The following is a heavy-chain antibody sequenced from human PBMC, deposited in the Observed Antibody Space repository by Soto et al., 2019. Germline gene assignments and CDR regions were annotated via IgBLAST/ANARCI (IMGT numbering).Heavy chain of an antibody. D-gene: IGHD2-15*01. Sequence: GGSLRLCCVACGFTFSSYTINWVRQAPGKGLEWVSSISSSGSYVFYADSVKGRFTISRDNAKNSLYLQMNSLRAEDTAVYFCSGGAATRFDYWGQGTLVTVSS. CDR1: GFTFSSYT. CDR3: SGGAATRFDY. CDR2: ISSSGSYV. J-gene: IGHJ4*02. V-gene: IGHV3-21*01.